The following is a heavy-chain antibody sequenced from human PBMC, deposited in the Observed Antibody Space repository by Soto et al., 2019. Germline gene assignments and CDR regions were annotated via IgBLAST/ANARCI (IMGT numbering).Heavy chain of an antibody. D-gene: IGHD1-1*01. Sequence: VQLVESGGGVVQPGRSLRLSCAASGFTFSSYGMHWVRQAPGKGLEWVAVISYDGSNKYYADSVKGRFTISRDNSKNTLYLQMNSLRAEDTAVYYCAKDRLERRYYYYYGMDVWGQGTTVTVSS. CDR3: AKDRLERRYYYYYGMDV. J-gene: IGHJ6*02. CDR1: GFTFSSYG. V-gene: IGHV3-30*18. CDR2: ISYDGSNK.